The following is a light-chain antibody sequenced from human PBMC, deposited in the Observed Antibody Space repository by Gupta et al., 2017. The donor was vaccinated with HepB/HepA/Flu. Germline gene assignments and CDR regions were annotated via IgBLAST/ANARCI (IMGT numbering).Light chain of an antibody. V-gene: IGKV4-1*01. CDR3: QQYDKTPYT. CDR1: QSLLLSSNNKNR. CDR2: WAS. J-gene: IGKJ2*01. Sequence: DLVMIQFQDSQSVSLRERPTINCKSSQSLLLSSNNKNRLAWYQQKPGQPPKVLIYWASSRESGVPDRFSGSGSGTDFTLTISSLQPEDVAVYYCQQYDKTPYTFGQGTKLEIK.